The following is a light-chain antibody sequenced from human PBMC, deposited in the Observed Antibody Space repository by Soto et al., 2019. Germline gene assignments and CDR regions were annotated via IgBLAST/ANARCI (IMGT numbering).Light chain of an antibody. J-gene: IGKJ4*01. CDR3: QQYGSSPLT. CDR2: GAS. V-gene: IGKV3-20*01. CDR1: QSVSSSS. Sequence: EIVLTQSPGTLSLSPGERATLSCRASQSVSSSSLAWYQQRPGQAPRLLIYGASIRATDIPDRFSGSGSGTDFTLTISRLEPPDFAVYYCQQYGSSPLTFGGGTKVDI.